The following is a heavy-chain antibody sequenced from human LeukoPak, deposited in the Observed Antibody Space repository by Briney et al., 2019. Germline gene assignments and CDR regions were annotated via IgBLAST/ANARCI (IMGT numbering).Heavy chain of an antibody. CDR2: ISSSSSYI. Sequence: PGGSLRPSCAASGFTFSSYSMNWVRQAPGKGLEWVSSISSSSSYIYYADSVKGRFTISRDNAKNSLYLQMNSLRAEDTAVYYCARDRALDAFDIWGQGTMVTVSS. D-gene: IGHD3-10*01. CDR1: GFTFSSYS. V-gene: IGHV3-21*01. CDR3: ARDRALDAFDI. J-gene: IGHJ3*02.